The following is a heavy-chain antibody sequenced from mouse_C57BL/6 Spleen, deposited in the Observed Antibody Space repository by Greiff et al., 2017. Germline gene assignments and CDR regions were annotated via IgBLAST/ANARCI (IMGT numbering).Heavy chain of an antibody. D-gene: IGHD1-3*01. CDR1: GYTFTSYW. CDR2: INPSSGYT. Sequence: QVQLQQSGAELAKPGASVKLSCKASGYTFTSYWMHWVKQRPGQGLEWIGYINPSSGYTKYNHKFKDKATLTADKSSSTAYMQLSSLTYEDSAVYYCARTPPLYRGYFDVWGTGTTLTVSS. V-gene: IGHV1-7*01. CDR3: ARTPPLYRGYFDV. J-gene: IGHJ2*01.